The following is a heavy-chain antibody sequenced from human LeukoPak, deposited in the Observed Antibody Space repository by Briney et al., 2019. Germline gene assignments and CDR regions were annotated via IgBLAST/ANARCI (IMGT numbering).Heavy chain of an antibody. CDR1: GFTFSSDA. D-gene: IGHD3-9*01. CDR3: ASGYLLPGFYRPFDY. V-gene: IGHV3-23*01. Sequence: GGSLRLSCAASGFTFSSDAMYWIRQAPGKGLEWVSAISAGGGSTYYADSVKGRFTISRDNSKNTLRLQMNSLRAEDTAVYYCASGYLLPGFYRPFDYWGQGTLVTVSS. CDR2: ISAGGGST. J-gene: IGHJ4*02.